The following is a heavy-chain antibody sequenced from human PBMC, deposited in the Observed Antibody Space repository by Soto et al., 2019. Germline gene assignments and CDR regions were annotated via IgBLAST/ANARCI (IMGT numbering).Heavy chain of an antibody. CDR2: ISPSGGGA. V-gene: IGHV3-23*01. D-gene: IGHD1-1*01. CDR1: GFSFDSYV. CDR3: AKDLEQLTWGLHRDGLDV. Sequence: EVYLLESGGDLVQPGGSLRLSCAASGFSFDSYVMNWVRQAPGKGLEGVSSISPSGGGAKYADSVKGRFTISRDNSKKTLYLQMNSLRAEDTAVYYCAKDLEQLTWGLHRDGLDVWGQGTTVTVSS. J-gene: IGHJ6*02.